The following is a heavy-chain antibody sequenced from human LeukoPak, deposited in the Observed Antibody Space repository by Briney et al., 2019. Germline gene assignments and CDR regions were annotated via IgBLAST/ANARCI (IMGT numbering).Heavy chain of an antibody. Sequence: PGGSLRLSCAASGFTFSSYSMNWVRQAPGKGLEWVSSISSSSSYIYYADSVKGRFTTSRDNAKNSLYLQMNSLRAEDTAVYYCARGRDSSGPLPEFDYWGQGTLVTVSS. D-gene: IGHD6-19*01. V-gene: IGHV3-21*01. J-gene: IGHJ4*02. CDR3: ARGRDSSGPLPEFDY. CDR2: ISSSSSYI. CDR1: GFTFSSYS.